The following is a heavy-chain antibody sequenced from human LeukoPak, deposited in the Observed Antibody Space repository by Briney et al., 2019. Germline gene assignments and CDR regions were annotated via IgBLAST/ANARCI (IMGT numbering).Heavy chain of an antibody. CDR3: AKGGITLVRGSFDY. CDR2: ISGNGNSI. Sequence: GGSLRLSCEVSGLTLSNYAMSWVRRAPGKGLEWVSAISGNGNSIYYADSVKGRFTTSRDNSKNTLYLQMNRLRAEDTALYYCAKGGITLVRGSFDYWGRGTLVTVSS. D-gene: IGHD3-10*01. J-gene: IGHJ4*02. V-gene: IGHV3-23*01. CDR1: GLTLSNYA.